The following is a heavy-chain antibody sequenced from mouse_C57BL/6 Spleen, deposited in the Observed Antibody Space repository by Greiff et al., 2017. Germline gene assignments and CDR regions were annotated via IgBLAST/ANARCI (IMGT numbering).Heavy chain of an antibody. J-gene: IGHJ4*01. D-gene: IGHD3-2*02. CDR1: GYTFTDYN. Sequence: VQLQQSGPELVKPGASVKIPCKASGYTFTDYNMDWVKQSHGKSLEWIGDINPNNGGTIYNQKFKGKATLTVDKSSSTAYIELRSLTSQDTAVYYCATRTAQATGAMDYWGQGTSVTVSS. CDR2: INPNNGGT. CDR3: ATRTAQATGAMDY. V-gene: IGHV1-18*01.